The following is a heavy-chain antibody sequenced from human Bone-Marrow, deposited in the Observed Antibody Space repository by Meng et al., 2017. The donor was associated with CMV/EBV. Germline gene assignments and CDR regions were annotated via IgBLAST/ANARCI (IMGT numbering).Heavy chain of an antibody. D-gene: IGHD3-10*01. CDR1: GYTFTAYF. Sequence: ASVKVSCKASGYTFTAYFIHWARQAPGQVLEWMGWINPNSGGTNYAQKFQGRVTMTMDTYTTIAYMELVRLTSDDTAVYYCARQYYLFDPWGQVTLVTVSS. CDR2: INPNSGGT. J-gene: IGHJ5*02. CDR3: ARQYYLFDP. V-gene: IGHV1-2*02.